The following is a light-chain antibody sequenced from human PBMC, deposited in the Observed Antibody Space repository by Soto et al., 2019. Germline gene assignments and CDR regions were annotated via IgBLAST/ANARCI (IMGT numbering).Light chain of an antibody. CDR2: GAS. CDR3: QQYGSSPLFT. Sequence: EIVLTQSPGTLSLSPGERATLSCRASQSVSSSYLAWYQQKPGQAPRLLIYGASSRATGIPDRFSGSGSGTDFTLAICGLEPEDVAVYYCQQYGSSPLFTFGPGTKVDIK. J-gene: IGKJ3*01. V-gene: IGKV3-20*01. CDR1: QSVSSSY.